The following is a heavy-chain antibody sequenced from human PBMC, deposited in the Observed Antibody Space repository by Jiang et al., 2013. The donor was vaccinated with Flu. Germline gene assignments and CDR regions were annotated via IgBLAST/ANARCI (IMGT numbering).Heavy chain of an antibody. J-gene: IGHJ2*01. Sequence: QTLSLTCAISGDSVSSNSATWNWIRQSPSRGLEWLGRTYYRSKWYDDYAVSVKSRITINPDTSKNQFSLQLNSVTPEDTAVYYCARALAVAGNAGWYYDLWGRGTLVTVSS. D-gene: IGHD6-19*01. CDR2: TYYRSKWYD. V-gene: IGHV6-1*01. CDR1: GDSVSSNSAT. CDR3: ARALAVAGNAGWYYDL.